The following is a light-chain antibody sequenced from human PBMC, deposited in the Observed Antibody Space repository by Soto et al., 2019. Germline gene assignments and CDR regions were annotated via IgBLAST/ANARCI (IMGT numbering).Light chain of an antibody. CDR3: QQDYSPLLT. V-gene: IGKV3-20*01. CDR2: GAS. CDR1: QTTSGKY. J-gene: IGKJ4*01. Sequence: EIVLTQSPGTLSLSPGESATLSCRTSQTTSGKYLAWYQQRPGLAPRLLVYGASRRATGIPDRFRGSGSGTEFTLTISGLEPEDFALYFCQQDYSPLLTFGGGTRVEIK.